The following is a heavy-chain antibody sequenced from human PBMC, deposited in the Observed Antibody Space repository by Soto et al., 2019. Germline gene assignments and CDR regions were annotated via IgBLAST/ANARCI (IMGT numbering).Heavy chain of an antibody. CDR3: ASLGVGSSSSEFDY. CDR1: GGSISSYY. CDR2: IYYTGST. J-gene: IGHJ4*02. D-gene: IGHD6-6*01. V-gene: IGHV4-59*01. Sequence: SETLSLTCTVSGGSISSYYWSWIRQPPGKGLEWIGYIYYTGSTDYNPSLKSRVTISVDTSKNQFSLKLTSVTAADTAVYYCASLGVGSSSSEFDYWGQGTLVTVSS.